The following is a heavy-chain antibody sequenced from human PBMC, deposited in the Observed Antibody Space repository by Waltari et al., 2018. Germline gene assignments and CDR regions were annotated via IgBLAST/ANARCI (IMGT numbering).Heavy chain of an antibody. D-gene: IGHD3-16*01. CDR2: IYWNGDV. CDR1: GFSLSTNGVG. CDR3: AHEFGAFDI. V-gene: IGHV2-5*01. J-gene: IGHJ3*02. Sequence: QITLKESGPTLEKPTQTLPLTCTFPGFSLSTNGVGVGWIRQPPGKAPECLALIYWNGDVRYNPSLRSRLTITKDTSKNQVFLTMTNMDPVDTATYYCAHEFGAFDIWGQGTMVTVSS.